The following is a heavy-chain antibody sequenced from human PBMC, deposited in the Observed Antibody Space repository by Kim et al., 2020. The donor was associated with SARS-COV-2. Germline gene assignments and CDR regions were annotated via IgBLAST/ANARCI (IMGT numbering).Heavy chain of an antibody. Sequence: GGSLRLSCAASGFTFDDYAMHWVRQAPGKGLEWVSGISWNSGSIGYADSVKGRFTISRDNAKNSLYLQMNSLRAEDTALYYCAKDIEYSSGHANGWFDP. J-gene: IGHJ5*02. CDR1: GFTFDDYA. CDR2: ISWNSGSI. D-gene: IGHD6-19*01. V-gene: IGHV3-9*01. CDR3: AKDIEYSSGHANGWFDP.